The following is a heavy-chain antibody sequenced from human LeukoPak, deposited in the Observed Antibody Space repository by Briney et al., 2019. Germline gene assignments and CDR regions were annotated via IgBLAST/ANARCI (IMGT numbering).Heavy chain of an antibody. D-gene: IGHD1-1*01. Sequence: SLRLSCAASGFTFDDYTMHWVRQAPGKGLEWVSGISWNSGSIGYADSVKGRFTISRDNAKNSLYLQMNSLRAEDTALYYCAKAPSYNWNDVPWFDPWGQGTLVTVSS. CDR1: GFTFDDYT. J-gene: IGHJ5*02. V-gene: IGHV3-9*01. CDR2: ISWNSGSI. CDR3: AKAPSYNWNDVPWFDP.